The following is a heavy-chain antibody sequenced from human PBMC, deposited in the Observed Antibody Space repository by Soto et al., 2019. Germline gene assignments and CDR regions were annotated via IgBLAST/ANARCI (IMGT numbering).Heavy chain of an antibody. CDR3: ARDPLPYYGDYFSLVY. V-gene: IGHV3-33*01. D-gene: IGHD4-17*01. Sequence: QVQLVESGGGVVQPGRSLRLSCAASGFTFSSYGMHWVRQAPGKGLEWVAVIWYDGSNKYYADSVKGRFTISRDNSKNTLYLQMNSLRAEDTAVYYCARDPLPYYGDYFSLVYWGQGTLVTVSS. J-gene: IGHJ4*02. CDR2: IWYDGSNK. CDR1: GFTFSSYG.